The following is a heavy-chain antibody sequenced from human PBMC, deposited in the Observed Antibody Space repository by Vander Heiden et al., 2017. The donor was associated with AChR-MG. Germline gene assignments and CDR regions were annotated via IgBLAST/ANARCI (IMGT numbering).Heavy chain of an antibody. CDR3: TRARGGVATIHY. D-gene: IGHD5-12*01. CDR1: VFTFGDYA. J-gene: IGHJ4*02. Sequence: EVQLVESGGGLVQPGRSLSLSCTASVFTFGDYAMSWVRQAPGKGLEWVGFIRSKAYGGTTEYAASVKGRFTISRDDSKSIAYLQMNSLKTEDTAVYYCTRARGGVATIHYWGQGTLVTVSS. V-gene: IGHV3-49*04. CDR2: IRSKAYGGTT.